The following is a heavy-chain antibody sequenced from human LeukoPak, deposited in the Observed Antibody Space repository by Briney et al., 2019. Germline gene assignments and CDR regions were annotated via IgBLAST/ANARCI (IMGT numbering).Heavy chain of an antibody. CDR2: ISGSGEGT. CDR1: GLTFHIFD. Sequence: GGSLRLSCGASGLTFHIFDMSWVRQAPGKGLEWVSGISGSGEGTFYGDSVKGRFTISRDNSENTLYLQMNSLRVEDTAVYYCAELGITMIGGVWGKGTTVTISS. J-gene: IGHJ6*04. CDR3: AELGITMIGGV. D-gene: IGHD3-10*02. V-gene: IGHV3-23*01.